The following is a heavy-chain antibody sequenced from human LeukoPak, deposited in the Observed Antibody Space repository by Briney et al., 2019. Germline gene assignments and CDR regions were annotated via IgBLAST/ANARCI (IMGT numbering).Heavy chain of an antibody. CDR2: ISSSGRVI. V-gene: IGHV3-11*01. CDR3: AKFVMGQQWLVRDSY. J-gene: IGHJ4*02. Sequence: GGSLRLSCAAAGFTFSDGYMTWSRQAPGEGVEGMSQISSSGRVIYHADSVKGRFTISRDNTKNSLYLQMHSLTVEDTAVYYCAKFVMGQQWLVRDSYWGQGTLVIVSS. CDR1: GFTFSDGY. D-gene: IGHD6-19*01.